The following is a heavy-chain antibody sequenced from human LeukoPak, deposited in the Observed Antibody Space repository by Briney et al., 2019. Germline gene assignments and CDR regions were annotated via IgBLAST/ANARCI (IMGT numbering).Heavy chain of an antibody. CDR2: ISTSGST. Sequence: PSETLSLTCSVSGGSISSYYWSWIRQPPGKGLEWIGYISTSGSTNYSPSLESRVTISVDRSKNQLSLKLRSVTAADTAVYYCARRTWGTYGADYYYSYYMDVWGKGTPVTVSS. CDR3: ARRTWGTYGADYYYSYYMDV. J-gene: IGHJ6*03. CDR1: GGSISSYY. D-gene: IGHD3-16*01. V-gene: IGHV4-4*09.